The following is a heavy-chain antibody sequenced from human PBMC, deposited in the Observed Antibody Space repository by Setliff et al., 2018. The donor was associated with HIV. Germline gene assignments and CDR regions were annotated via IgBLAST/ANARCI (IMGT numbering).Heavy chain of an antibody. Sequence: SETLSLTCVVSGGSINTGGYYWTWIRQVPGKGLEWIGSIYYTGTTNYNPSLESRLTISIDKSQNHFSLKLTSVTAADTALYFCSRGTYYKGLDPWGRGTLVTVS. CDR3: SRGTYYKGLDP. CDR2: IYYTGTT. J-gene: IGHJ5*02. V-gene: IGHV4-31*11. CDR1: GGSINTGGYY. D-gene: IGHD3-10*01.